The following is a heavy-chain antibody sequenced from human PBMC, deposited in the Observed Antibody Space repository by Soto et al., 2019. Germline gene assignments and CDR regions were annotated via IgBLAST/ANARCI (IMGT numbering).Heavy chain of an antibody. CDR1: GFTFSDYY. Sequence: QVQLVESGGGLVKPGGSLRLSCAASGFTFSDYYMSWIRQAPGKGLEWVSYISSSGTTIFYADSLRGRFTISRDNAKKSLYLQMNSLRGEDTAVYYCAREPSNWNYCFDYWRQGTLVTVSS. CDR2: ISSSGTTI. J-gene: IGHJ4*02. D-gene: IGHD1-7*01. V-gene: IGHV3-11*01. CDR3: AREPSNWNYCFDY.